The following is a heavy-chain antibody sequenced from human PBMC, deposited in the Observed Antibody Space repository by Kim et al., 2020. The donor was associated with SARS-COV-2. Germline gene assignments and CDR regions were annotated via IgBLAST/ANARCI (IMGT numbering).Heavy chain of an antibody. D-gene: IGHD7-27*01. V-gene: IGHV4-59*09. CDR3: ARGGDNFDY. Sequence: GSTNYNPSLKSRVTISVDTSKNQFSLKLSSVTAADTAVYYCARGGDNFDYWGQGTLVTVSS. J-gene: IGHJ4*02. CDR2: GST.